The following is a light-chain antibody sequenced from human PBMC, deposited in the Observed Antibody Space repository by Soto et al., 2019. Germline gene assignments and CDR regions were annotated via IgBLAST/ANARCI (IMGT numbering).Light chain of an antibody. CDR3: QQYGGSLLT. CDR1: QSVSSN. Sequence: IVMTHSPATLSVSPLERATLSFMASQSVSSNLAWYQQKPGQAPRLLIYGASTRAAGVPARFSGSGSGTDFTLTISRLEPEDFAVYYCQQYGGSLLTFGGGTKVDIK. J-gene: IGKJ4*01. V-gene: IGKV3-15*01. CDR2: GAS.